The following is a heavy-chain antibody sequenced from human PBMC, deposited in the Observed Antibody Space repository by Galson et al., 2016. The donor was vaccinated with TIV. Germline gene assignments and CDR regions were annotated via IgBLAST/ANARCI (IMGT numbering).Heavy chain of an antibody. J-gene: IGHJ4*02. CDR1: GFSLSTTGVR. CDR2: IDWDDDK. V-gene: IGHV2-70*04. D-gene: IGHD3-22*01. Sequence: PALVKPTQTLTLTCSFSGFSLSTTGVRVNWIRQPPGKTLEWLARIDWDDDKFYSTFLKTRLTISKDTSKNQVVLTMTNMDLVDTATYFCVRADSSGYYYYFDYWGQGTLVTVSS. CDR3: VRADSSGYYYYFDY.